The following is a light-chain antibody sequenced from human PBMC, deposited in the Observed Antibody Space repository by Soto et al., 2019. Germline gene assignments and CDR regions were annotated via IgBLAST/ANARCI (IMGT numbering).Light chain of an antibody. V-gene: IGKV1-5*01. CDR1: QSISTW. CDR3: QQYNNYVIT. Sequence: IQMTQSPSSLSASVGDRVTITCRASQSISTWLAWYQQKPGKAPKLLISDASKLESGVPSTFSGSGSGTEFTLTISSLQPDDFATYYCQQYNNYVITFGQGTRLEIK. CDR2: DAS. J-gene: IGKJ5*01.